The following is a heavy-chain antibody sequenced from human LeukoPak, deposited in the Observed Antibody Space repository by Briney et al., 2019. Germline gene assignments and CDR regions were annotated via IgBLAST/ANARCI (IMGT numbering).Heavy chain of an antibody. Sequence: PGGSLRLSYAASGFTFSSYGMHWVRQAPGKGLEWVAVISYDGSNKYYADSVKGRFTISRDNSKNTLYLQMDSLRAEDTAGYYCAKDLDWNDAFDIWGQGTMVTVSS. V-gene: IGHV3-30*18. CDR1: GFTFSSYG. D-gene: IGHD1-1*01. J-gene: IGHJ3*02. CDR2: ISYDGSNK. CDR3: AKDLDWNDAFDI.